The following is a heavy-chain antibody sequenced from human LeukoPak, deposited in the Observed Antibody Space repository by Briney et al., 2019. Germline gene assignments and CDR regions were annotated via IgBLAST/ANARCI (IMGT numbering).Heavy chain of an antibody. Sequence: PGGSLRLSCAASGFTFSSYAMSWVRQAPGEGLEWVSAISGSGGSTYYADSVKGRFTISRDNSKNTLYLQMNSLRAEDTAVYYCAKAYSSSWYGWTFDYWGQGTLVTVSS. CDR1: GFTFSSYA. V-gene: IGHV3-23*01. D-gene: IGHD6-13*01. CDR2: ISGSGGST. J-gene: IGHJ4*02. CDR3: AKAYSSSWYGWTFDY.